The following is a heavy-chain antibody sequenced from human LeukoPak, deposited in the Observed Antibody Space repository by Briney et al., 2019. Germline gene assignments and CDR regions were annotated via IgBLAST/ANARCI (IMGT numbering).Heavy chain of an antibody. J-gene: IGHJ6*02. CDR2: ISAYHGST. Sequence: GSMKVSCQASGFTFSSYGISWVRQAPGQGLEWVGWISAYHGSTNYAQKLQGRVTMTTDTSTSTAYMELRSLRSDDTAVYYCARLGRGYYYDYYGMDVWGQGTTVTVSS. CDR3: ARLGRGYYYDYYGMDV. V-gene: IGHV1-18*01. CDR1: GFTFSSYG.